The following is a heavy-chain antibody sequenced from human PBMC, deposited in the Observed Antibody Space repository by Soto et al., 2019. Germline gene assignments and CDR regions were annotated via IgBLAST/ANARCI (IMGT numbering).Heavy chain of an antibody. CDR1: GFTFSSYG. D-gene: IGHD1-1*01. CDR3: AGPLPRNGSFDY. CDR2: ISSSSTI. V-gene: IGHV3-48*02. Sequence: PGGSLRLSCAASGFTFSSYGMNWVRQAPGKGLEWVSYISSSSTIFYADSVKGRFTISRDNAKNSLYLQMNSLRDEDTADYYCAGPLPRNGSFDYWGQGTLVTVSS. J-gene: IGHJ4*02.